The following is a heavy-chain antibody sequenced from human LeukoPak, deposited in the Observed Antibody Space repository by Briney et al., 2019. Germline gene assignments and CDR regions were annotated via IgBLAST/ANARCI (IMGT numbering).Heavy chain of an antibody. CDR3: ATGLPAAKDADAFDI. CDR2: FDPEDGET. Sequence: ASVKVSCKVSGYTLTELSMHWVRLAPGKGLEWMGGFDPEDGETIYAQKFQGRVTMTEDTSTDTAYMELSSLRSEDTAVYYCATGLPAAKDADAFDIWGQGTMVTVSS. V-gene: IGHV1-24*01. CDR1: GYTLTELS. D-gene: IGHD2-2*01. J-gene: IGHJ3*02.